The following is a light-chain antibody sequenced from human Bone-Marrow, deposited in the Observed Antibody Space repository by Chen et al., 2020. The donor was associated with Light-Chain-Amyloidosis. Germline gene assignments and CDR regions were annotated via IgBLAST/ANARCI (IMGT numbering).Light chain of an antibody. CDR1: ELPTKY. J-gene: IGLJ2*01. V-gene: IGLV3-25*03. CDR3: QSAYSSGTSEVL. CDR2: RDT. Sequence: SYELTQPPSGSLSPGHTPRITFSGAELPTKYAYWYQQKPGQAPVLVIHRDTERPSGISERFSGSTSGTTATLTISGVQAEDAADYHCQSAYSSGTSEVLFGGGTTLTVL.